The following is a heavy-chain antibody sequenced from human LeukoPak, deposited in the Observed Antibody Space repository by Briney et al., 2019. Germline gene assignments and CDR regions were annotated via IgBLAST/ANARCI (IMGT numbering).Heavy chain of an antibody. Sequence: SETLSLACTVSGASVSSYYWSWIRQPPGKGLEWIGYIYYSGSTNYNPSLKSRVTMSVDTSKNQFSLRLTSVTAADTAVYHCARGGWSLDLWGRGTLVTVSS. J-gene: IGHJ2*01. CDR1: GASVSSYY. D-gene: IGHD1-26*01. CDR3: ARGGWSLDL. CDR2: IYYSGST. V-gene: IGHV4-59*02.